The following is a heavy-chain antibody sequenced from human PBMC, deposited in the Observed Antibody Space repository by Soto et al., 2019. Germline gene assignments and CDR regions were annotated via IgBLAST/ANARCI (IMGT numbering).Heavy chain of an antibody. CDR1: GYTFTSYG. D-gene: IGHD6-19*01. J-gene: IGHJ6*02. CDR3: ARDGNSVWYWSHYYYSGMHV. CDR2: ISAYNGNS. Sequence: QLQLVQSGAEVKKPGASVKVSCKASGYTFTSYGISWVRQAPGQGLEWMGWISAYNGNSNYAQKLQGRATMTTDTTTSTAYMELRSLRSDDTAVYYCARDGNSVWYWSHYYYSGMHVWVQGTTVTVTS. V-gene: IGHV1-18*04.